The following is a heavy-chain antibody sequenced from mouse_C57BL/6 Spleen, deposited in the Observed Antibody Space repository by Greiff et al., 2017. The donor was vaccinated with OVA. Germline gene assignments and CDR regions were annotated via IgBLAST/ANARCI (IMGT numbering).Heavy chain of an antibody. Sequence: QVQLQQSGAELARPGASVKLSCKASGYTFTSYGISWVKQRTGQGLEWIGEIYPRSGNTYYNEKFKGKATLTADKSSSTAYMALRSLTSEDSAVYFCARLSTGTDWYFDVWGTGTTVTVSS. D-gene: IGHD4-1*02. J-gene: IGHJ1*03. V-gene: IGHV1-81*01. CDR3: ARLSTGTDWYFDV. CDR1: GYTFTSYG. CDR2: IYPRSGNT.